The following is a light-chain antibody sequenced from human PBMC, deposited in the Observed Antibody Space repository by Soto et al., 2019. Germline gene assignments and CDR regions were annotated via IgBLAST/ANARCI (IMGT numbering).Light chain of an antibody. Sequence: DIQMTQSPSSLSASVGDRVTITFRASQSISSSLNWYQQKPGKAPKLLIYAASSLQSGVPSRFSVSGSGTDFTLAISSLQPEDFATYYCQPSYSTRYTSGQGTKLYIK. V-gene: IGKV1-39*01. CDR1: QSISSS. CDR2: AAS. CDR3: QPSYSTRYT. J-gene: IGKJ2*01.